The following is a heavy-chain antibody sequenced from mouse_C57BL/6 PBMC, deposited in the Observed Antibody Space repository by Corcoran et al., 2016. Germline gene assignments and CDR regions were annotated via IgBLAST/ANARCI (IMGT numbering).Heavy chain of an antibody. CDR1: GYTFTDYY. CDR3: ARKGTGKDAMDY. D-gene: IGHD4-1*01. J-gene: IGHJ4*01. CDR2: INPNNGGT. V-gene: IGHV1-26*01. Sequence: EVQLQQSGPELVKPGASVKISCKASGYTFTDYYMNWVKQSHGKSLEWIGDINPNNGGTSYNQKFKGKATLTVDKSSSTAYMELRSLTSEDSAVYYCARKGTGKDAMDYWGQGTSVTVSS.